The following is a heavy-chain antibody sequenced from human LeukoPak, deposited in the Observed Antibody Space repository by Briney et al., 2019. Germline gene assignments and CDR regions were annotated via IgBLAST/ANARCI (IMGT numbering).Heavy chain of an antibody. Sequence: GGSLGLSCAASGFTFSSYWMSWVRQAPGKGLEWVANIKQDGSEKYYVDSVKGRFTISRDNAKNSLYLQMNSLRAEDTAVYYCATDSWQPLYYYGMDVWGQGTTVTVSS. J-gene: IGHJ6*02. CDR2: IKQDGSEK. CDR3: ATDSWQPLYYYGMDV. V-gene: IGHV3-7*01. CDR1: GFTFSSYW. D-gene: IGHD6-13*01.